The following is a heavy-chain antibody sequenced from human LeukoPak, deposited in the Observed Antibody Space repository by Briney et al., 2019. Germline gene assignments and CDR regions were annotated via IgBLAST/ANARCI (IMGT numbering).Heavy chain of an antibody. Sequence: GGSLRLSCVGSGFTFSDAWMSWVRQAPGKGLEWVSAISGSGGSTYYADSVKGRFTISRDNSKNTLYLQMNSLRAEDTAVYYCAKEKGRVTTVTTIDYWGQGTLVTVSS. J-gene: IGHJ4*02. CDR2: ISGSGGST. CDR3: AKEKGRVTTVTTIDY. CDR1: GFTFSDAW. V-gene: IGHV3-23*01. D-gene: IGHD4-17*01.